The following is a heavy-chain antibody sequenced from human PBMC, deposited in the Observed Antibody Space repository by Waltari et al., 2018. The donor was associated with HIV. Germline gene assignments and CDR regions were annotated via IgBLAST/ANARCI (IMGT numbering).Heavy chain of an antibody. J-gene: IGHJ4*02. CDR3: LRSHGGY. CDR2: IHNSGSI. Sequence: VQLQESGPGLVRPAETLSLTRTVSGESLSSGSYYWKWIRQPPGKGLEWIGHIHNSGSIDYNPSLKSRVTISIDTSKNLFSLKLSSVTAADTAVYYCLRSHGGYWGQGTLVTVSS. V-gene: IGHV4-61*01. CDR1: GESLSSGSYY.